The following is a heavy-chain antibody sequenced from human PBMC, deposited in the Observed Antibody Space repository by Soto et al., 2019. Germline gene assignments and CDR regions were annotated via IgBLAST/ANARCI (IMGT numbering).Heavy chain of an antibody. CDR1: GFTFTNYG. Sequence: QVQLVESGGGVVQPGRSLRLSCAASGFTFTNYGMHWVRQAPGKGLEWVAVVSYDGDNKYYGDSVKGRFTISRDNFKKTVYLLLNSLSPEDTGVDYCVKGIAQDRGVIKELDLWGQGNTVNVS. V-gene: IGHV3-30*18. CDR3: VKGIAQDRGVIKELDL. D-gene: IGHD3-10*01. CDR2: VSYDGDNK. J-gene: IGHJ6*02.